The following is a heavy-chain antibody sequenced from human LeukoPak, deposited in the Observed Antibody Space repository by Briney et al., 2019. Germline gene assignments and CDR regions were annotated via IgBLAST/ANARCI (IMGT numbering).Heavy chain of an antibody. J-gene: IGHJ1*01. CDR1: GFTFSSYG. V-gene: IGHV3-33*01. D-gene: IGHD3-9*01. CDR3: ARGQADTDPEYFQH. Sequence: GGSLRPSCAASGFTFSSYGMHWVRQAPGKGLEWVAVIWYDGSNKYYADSVKGRFTISRDNSKNTLYLQMNSLRAEDTAVYYCARGQADTDPEYFQHWGQGTLVTVSS. CDR2: IWYDGSNK.